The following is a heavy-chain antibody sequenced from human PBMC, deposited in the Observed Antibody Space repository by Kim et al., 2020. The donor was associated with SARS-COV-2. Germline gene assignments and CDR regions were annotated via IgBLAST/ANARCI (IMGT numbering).Heavy chain of an antibody. D-gene: IGHD1-7*01. V-gene: IGHV5-51*01. J-gene: IGHJ3*02. CDR1: GYSFTSYW. Sequence: GESLKISCKGSGYSFTSYWIGWVRQMPGKGLEWMGIIYPGDSDTRYSPSFQGQVTISADKSISTAYLQWSSLKASDTAMYYCARTQFITGTTRGAFDIWGQGTMVTVSS. CDR2: IYPGDSDT. CDR3: ARTQFITGTTRGAFDI.